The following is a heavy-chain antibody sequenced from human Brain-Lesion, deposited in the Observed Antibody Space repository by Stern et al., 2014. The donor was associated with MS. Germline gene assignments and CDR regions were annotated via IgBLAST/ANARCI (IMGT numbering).Heavy chain of an antibody. D-gene: IGHD2-2*01. CDR2: IFNSGST. V-gene: IGHV4-61*02. CDR1: GGSISSGGYY. Sequence: VQLVQSGPGLVKPSQTLSLSCTVSGGSISSGGYYWSWIRQPAGKGLEWIGRIFNSGSTSYTPSLKSRVPISIDTSKNQFSLRLTPMTAADTAVYYCARGRVVPGFQYYATDVWGQGTTVIVSS. CDR3: ARGRVVPGFQYYATDV. J-gene: IGHJ6*02.